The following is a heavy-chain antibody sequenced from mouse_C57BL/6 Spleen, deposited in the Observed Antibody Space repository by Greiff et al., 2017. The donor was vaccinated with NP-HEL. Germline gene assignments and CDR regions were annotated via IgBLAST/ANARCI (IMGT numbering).Heavy chain of an antibody. CDR3: TSGNYIDY. V-gene: IGHV14-4*01. J-gene: IGHJ2*01. CDR2: IDPENGDT. D-gene: IGHD1-1*02. CDR1: GFNIKDDY. Sequence: EVKVVESGAELVRPGASVKLSCTASGFNIKDDYMHWVKQRPEQGLEWIGWIDPENGDTEYASKFQGKATITADTSSNTAYLQLSSLTSEDTAVYYCTSGNYIDYWGQGTTLTVSS.